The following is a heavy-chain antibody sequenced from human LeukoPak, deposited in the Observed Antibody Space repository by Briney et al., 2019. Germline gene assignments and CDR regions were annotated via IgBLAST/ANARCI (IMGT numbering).Heavy chain of an antibody. CDR3: AKTEAAAGTRFDY. CDR1: GFTFSSYS. Sequence: GGSLRLSCAASGFTFSSYSMSWVRQAPGKGLEWVSAISASGGSTNYADSVKGRFTISRDNSKNTLYLQMNSLRAEDTAVYYCAKTEAAAGTRFDYWGQGTLVTVSS. D-gene: IGHD6-13*01. J-gene: IGHJ4*02. CDR2: ISASGGST. V-gene: IGHV3-23*01.